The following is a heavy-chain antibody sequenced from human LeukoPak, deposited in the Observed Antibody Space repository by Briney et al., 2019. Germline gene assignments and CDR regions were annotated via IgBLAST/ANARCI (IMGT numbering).Heavy chain of an antibody. J-gene: IGHJ3*02. V-gene: IGHV4-31*03. CDR1: GGSISSGGYY. CDR2: IYYSGST. D-gene: IGHD6-13*01. Sequence: SETLSLTCTVSGGSISSGGYYWSWIRQHPGKGLEWIGYIYYSGSTYYNPSLKSRVTISVDTSKNQLSLKLSSVTAADTAVYYCARGYLIAAEGNDAFDIWGQGTMVTVSS. CDR3: ARGYLIAAEGNDAFDI.